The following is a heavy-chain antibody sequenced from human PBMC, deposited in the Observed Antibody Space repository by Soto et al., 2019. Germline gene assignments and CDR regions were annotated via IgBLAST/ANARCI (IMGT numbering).Heavy chain of an antibody. V-gene: IGHV1-69*02. J-gene: IGHJ4*02. Sequence: QVQLVQSGAVVKKPGSSVKVSCKASGGTFSSYTISWVRQAPGQGLEWMGRIIPILGIANYAQKFQGSLTLTADKTTSTAYMELSSLRSEDTAVYYCARGYYDFWSGYVYWGQGTLVTVSS. CDR1: GGTFSSYT. D-gene: IGHD3-3*01. CDR2: IIPILGIA. CDR3: ARGYYDFWSGYVY.